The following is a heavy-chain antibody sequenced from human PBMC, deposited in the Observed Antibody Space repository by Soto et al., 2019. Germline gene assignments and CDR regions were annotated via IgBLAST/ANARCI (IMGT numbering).Heavy chain of an antibody. D-gene: IGHD3-10*01. J-gene: IGHJ4*02. CDR1: GGSISSSSYY. V-gene: IGHV4-39*01. Sequence: SETLSVTCTVSGGSISSSSYYWGWIRQPPGKGLEWIGTIYYSGTTNYNPSLKSRVTISVDTSQNQFSLKLNSLTAADTAVYYCASLLGIKFDYWGQGALVTVSS. CDR2: IYYSGTT. CDR3: ASLLGIKFDY.